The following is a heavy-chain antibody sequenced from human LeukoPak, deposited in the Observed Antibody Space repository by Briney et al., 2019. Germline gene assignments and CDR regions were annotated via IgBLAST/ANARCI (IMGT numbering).Heavy chain of an antibody. J-gene: IGHJ5*02. D-gene: IGHD3-3*01. CDR1: GFTFSSYA. V-gene: IGHV3-23*01. Sequence: GGSLRLSCAASGFTFSSYAMSWVRQAPGRGLEWVSAISGSGGSTYYAGSVKGRFTISRDNSKNTLYLQMNSLRAEDTAVYYCAKGSGYYTSSWFDPWGQGTLVTVSS. CDR3: AKGSGYYTSSWFDP. CDR2: ISGSGGST.